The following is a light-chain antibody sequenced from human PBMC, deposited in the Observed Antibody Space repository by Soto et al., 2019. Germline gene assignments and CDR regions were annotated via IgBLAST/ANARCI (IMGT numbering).Light chain of an antibody. J-gene: IGLJ1*01. Sequence: QSALNQPASVSGSPGQSITISCTGTSSDVGGYNYVSWYQQQPGKAPKLMIYEVSNRPSGVSNRFSGSKSGNTASLTISGLQAEDEAEYYCSSYTSSSTLWVFGTGTKLTVL. V-gene: IGLV2-14*01. CDR1: SSDVGGYNY. CDR2: EVS. CDR3: SSYTSSSTLWV.